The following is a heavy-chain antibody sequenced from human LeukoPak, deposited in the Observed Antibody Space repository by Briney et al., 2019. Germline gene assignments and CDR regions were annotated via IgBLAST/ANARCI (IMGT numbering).Heavy chain of an antibody. CDR3: ARGGRAWQDY. Sequence: ASVKVSCKASGYTFTTYAMTWVRQAPGQGLEWLGRINTNTGSPTYAQGFTRRFVLSLDTSVRTAYLQISSLRAEDTAVYYCARGGRAWQDYWGQGTLVTVSS. J-gene: IGHJ4*02. CDR2: INTNTGSP. CDR1: GYTFTTYA. D-gene: IGHD1-26*01. V-gene: IGHV7-4-1*02.